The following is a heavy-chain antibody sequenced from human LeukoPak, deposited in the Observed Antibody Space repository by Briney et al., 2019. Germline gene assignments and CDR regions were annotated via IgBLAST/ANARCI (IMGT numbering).Heavy chain of an antibody. CDR1: GFTFSSYW. V-gene: IGHV3-7*01. J-gene: IGHJ4*02. CDR2: IKQDGSEK. Sequence: PGGSLRLSCAASGFTFSSYWMSWVRQAPGKGLEWVANIKQDGSEKYYVDSVKGRFTISRDNAKNSLYLQMNSLRAEDTAVYYCASVGRLLWFGELYYFDYWGQGTLVTVSS. D-gene: IGHD3-10*01. CDR3: ASVGRLLWFGELYYFDY.